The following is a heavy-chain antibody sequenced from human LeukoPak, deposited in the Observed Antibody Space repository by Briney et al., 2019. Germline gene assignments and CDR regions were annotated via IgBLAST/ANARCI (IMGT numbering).Heavy chain of an antibody. CDR3: ARGRIRSSSSYFDY. CDR2: INHSGST. V-gene: IGHV4-34*01. J-gene: IGHJ4*02. Sequence: WIRQPPGKGLEWIGEINHSGSTNYNPSLKSRVTISVDTSKNQFSLKLSSVTAADTAVYYCARGRIRSSSSYFDYWGQGTLVTVSS. D-gene: IGHD6-6*01.